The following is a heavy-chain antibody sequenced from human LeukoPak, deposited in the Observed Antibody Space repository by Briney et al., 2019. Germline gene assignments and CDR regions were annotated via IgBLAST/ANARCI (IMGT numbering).Heavy chain of an antibody. CDR2: MSSSGSTI. D-gene: IGHD1-26*01. Sequence: PGGSLRLSCVASGFTFSSFEMNWVRQAPGKGLERVSYMSSSGSTIYHADSVKGRFTISRDNAKNSLYLQMNSLRAEDTAVYYCARGPSYQGGFDYWGQGTLVTVSS. CDR3: ARGPSYQGGFDY. CDR1: GFTFSSFE. J-gene: IGHJ4*02. V-gene: IGHV3-48*03.